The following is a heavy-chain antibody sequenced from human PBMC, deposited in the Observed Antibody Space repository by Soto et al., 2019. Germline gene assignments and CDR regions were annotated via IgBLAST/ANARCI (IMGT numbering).Heavy chain of an antibody. Sequence: PSETLSLTCAVSGGSISSSNWWSWVRQPPGKGLEWIGEIYHSGSTNYNPSLKSRVTISVDKSKNQFSLKLSSVTAADTAVYYCASIGQQLSTQGDYWGQGTLVTVSS. CDR3: ASIGQQLSTQGDY. CDR2: IYHSGST. V-gene: IGHV4-4*02. D-gene: IGHD6-13*01. CDR1: GGSISSSNW. J-gene: IGHJ4*02.